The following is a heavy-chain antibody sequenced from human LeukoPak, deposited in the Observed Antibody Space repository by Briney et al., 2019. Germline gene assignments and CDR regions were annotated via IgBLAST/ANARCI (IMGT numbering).Heavy chain of an antibody. CDR2: INNDGSYI. V-gene: IGHV3-74*01. CDR3: ARDGSAYNFDY. J-gene: IGHJ4*02. Sequence: GGSLRLSCAASGFTFNSYWMHWVRQAPGKGLEWVSRINNDGSYINYADSVKGRFTISRDNAKNTLSLQMNSLRAEDTAVYFCARDGSAYNFDYWGQGVLVTVSS. CDR1: GFTFNSYW. D-gene: IGHD5-24*01.